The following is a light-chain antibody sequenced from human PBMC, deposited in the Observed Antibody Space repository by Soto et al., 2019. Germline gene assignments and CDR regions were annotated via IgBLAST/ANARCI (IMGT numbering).Light chain of an antibody. CDR2: EVT. CDR3: SSDAGSNNVV. Sequence: QSALTQPPSTSGSPGQSVTISCTGTSSDVGGYNYVSWYQHHPGKAPKIMIYEVTKRPSGVPDRFSGSKSGNTASLTVSGLQAEEEADYDCSSDAGSNNVVFGGGTKLTVL. V-gene: IGLV2-8*01. J-gene: IGLJ2*01. CDR1: SSDVGGYNY.